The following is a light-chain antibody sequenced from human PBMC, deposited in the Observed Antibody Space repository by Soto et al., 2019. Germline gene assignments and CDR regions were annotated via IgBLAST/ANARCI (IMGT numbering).Light chain of an antibody. CDR2: TAS. Sequence: DIQMTQSPSSLSASVGDSVTIPRRASQRINKYLNWYQQRSGRAPRLLIHTASSLHSGVPSRFSGSGSGSDFTLTISSLQPEDFATYFCQQSFSTPYTFGQGTKLEI. V-gene: IGKV1-39*01. CDR3: QQSFSTPYT. CDR1: QRINKY. J-gene: IGKJ2*01.